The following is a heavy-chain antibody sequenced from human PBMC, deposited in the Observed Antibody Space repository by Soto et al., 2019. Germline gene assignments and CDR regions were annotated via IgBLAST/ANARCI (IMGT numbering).Heavy chain of an antibody. J-gene: IGHJ5*02. Sequence: SETLSLTCTVSGGSISSYYWSWIRQPPGKGLEWIGYIYYSGSTNYNPSLKSRVTISVDTSKNQFSLKLSSVTAADTAVYYCARDRRGKDYYDRSGYYRSLDPWGQGTPVTVSS. CDR1: GGSISSYY. V-gene: IGHV4-59*01. CDR2: IYYSGST. D-gene: IGHD3-22*01. CDR3: ARDRRGKDYYDRSGYYRSLDP.